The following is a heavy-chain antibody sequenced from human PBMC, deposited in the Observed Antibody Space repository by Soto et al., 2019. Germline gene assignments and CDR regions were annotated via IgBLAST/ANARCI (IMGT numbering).Heavy chain of an antibody. CDR1: GFTVSINY. V-gene: IGHV3-66*02. J-gene: IGHJ4*03. CDR2: TYSSGTT. CDR3: ARVPTVTGYYFDS. Sequence: GGSLRLSCAASGFTVSINYMSWVRQAPGKGLEWVSFTYSSGTTLYADSVTGRCTISSDNSKKTLYLQMNRLREEDTAVYYCARVPTVTGYYFDSWGQGALVTVSS. D-gene: IGHD3-9*01.